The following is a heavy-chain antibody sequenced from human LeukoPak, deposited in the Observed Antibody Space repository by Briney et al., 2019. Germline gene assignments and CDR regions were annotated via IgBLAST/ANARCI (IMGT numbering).Heavy chain of an antibody. CDR2: ISSSSSYI. V-gene: IGHV3-21*01. Sequence: PGGSLRLSCAASGLTFSSYSMNWVRQAPGKGLEWVSSISSSSSYIYYADSVKGRFTISRDNAKNSLYLQMNSLRAEDTAVYYCARDRWAAAANGGYFDYWGQGTLVTVSS. CDR3: ARDRWAAAANGGYFDY. D-gene: IGHD6-13*01. CDR1: GLTFSSYS. J-gene: IGHJ4*02.